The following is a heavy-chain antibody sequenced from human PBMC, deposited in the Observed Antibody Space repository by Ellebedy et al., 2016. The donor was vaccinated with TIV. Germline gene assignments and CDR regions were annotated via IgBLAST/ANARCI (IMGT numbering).Heavy chain of an antibody. J-gene: IGHJ4*02. CDR2: IKSKTDGGAA. CDR1: GYTFSNAW. D-gene: IGHD5-18*01. Sequence: GGSLRLSCAASGYTFSNAWMNWVRQAPGKGLEWVGRIKSKTDGGAADYAAPVKGRFTISRDDSKNTLYLQMNSLKTEDTAVYFCTTVYRYNYDSVWGQGTLVTVSS. V-gene: IGHV3-15*01. CDR3: TTVYRYNYDSV.